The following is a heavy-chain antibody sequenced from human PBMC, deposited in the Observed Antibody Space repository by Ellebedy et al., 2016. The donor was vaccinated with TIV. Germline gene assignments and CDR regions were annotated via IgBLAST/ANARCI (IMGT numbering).Heavy chain of an antibody. CDR3: ARHYGYYYDSSGYYFFDY. CDR2: INHSGST. V-gene: IGHV4-34*01. J-gene: IGHJ4*02. D-gene: IGHD3-22*01. Sequence: SETLSLTCAVYGGSFSGYYWSWIRQPPGKGLEWIGEINHSGSTNYNPSLKSRVTISVDTSKNQFSLKLSSVTAADTAVYYCARHYGYYYDSSGYYFFDYWGQGTLVTVSS. CDR1: GGSFSGYY.